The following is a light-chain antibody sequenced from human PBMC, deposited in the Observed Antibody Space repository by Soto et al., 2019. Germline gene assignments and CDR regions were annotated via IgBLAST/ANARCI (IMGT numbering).Light chain of an antibody. CDR1: QSISSY. Sequence: DIQMTQSPSSLSASVGDRVTITCRASQSISSYLNWYQQKPGKDPKLLIYAASNLQSGVPSRFSGSGSGTDFTLTISSLQPEDFATYYCQQSYSIPLTFGGGTKVDIK. V-gene: IGKV1-39*01. J-gene: IGKJ4*01. CDR3: QQSYSIPLT. CDR2: AAS.